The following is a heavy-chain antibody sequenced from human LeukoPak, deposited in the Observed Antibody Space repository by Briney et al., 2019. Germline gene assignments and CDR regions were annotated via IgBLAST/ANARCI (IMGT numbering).Heavy chain of an antibody. J-gene: IGHJ4*02. V-gene: IGHV3-11*04. D-gene: IGHD1-26*01. CDR2: ITSSGTTK. Sequence: PGGSLRLSCTASGFTFSDYYMSWIRQAPGKGLEWISYITSSGTTKYYADSVRGRFTISRDNAKNSLYLQMNSLRAEDTAVYYCAKPSGSGVDYWGRGTRVTVSS. CDR1: GFTFSDYY. CDR3: AKPSGSGVDY.